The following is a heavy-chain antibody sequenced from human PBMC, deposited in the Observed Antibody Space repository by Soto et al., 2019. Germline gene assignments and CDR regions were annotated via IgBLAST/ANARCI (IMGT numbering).Heavy chain of an antibody. CDR1: GGSISSSSYY. Sequence: QLQLQESGPGLVKPSETLSLTCTVSGGSISSSSYYWGWIRQPPGKGLEWIGSIYYSGSTYYNPSLKSRVTISVDTSKNQFSLKLSSVTAADTAVYYCASIGTYYYGSGSPNWGQGTLVTVSS. CDR2: IYYSGST. J-gene: IGHJ4*02. D-gene: IGHD3-10*01. V-gene: IGHV4-39*01. CDR3: ASIGTYYYGSGSPN.